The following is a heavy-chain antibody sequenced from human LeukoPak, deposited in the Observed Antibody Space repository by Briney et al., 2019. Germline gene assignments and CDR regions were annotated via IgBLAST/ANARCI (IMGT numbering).Heavy chain of an antibody. D-gene: IGHD3-22*01. J-gene: IGHJ4*02. V-gene: IGHV3-21*01. Sequence: PGGSLKLSCTASGFTFSGYSMNWIRQAPGKGLEWVSSFGTRSTSIYHAGSVKGRFAISRDNAKNSLYLQMNSLRAEDTALYYCAREVSEGFDFWGQGTLVTVSS. CDR1: GFTFSGYS. CDR2: FGTRSTSI. CDR3: AREVSEGFDF.